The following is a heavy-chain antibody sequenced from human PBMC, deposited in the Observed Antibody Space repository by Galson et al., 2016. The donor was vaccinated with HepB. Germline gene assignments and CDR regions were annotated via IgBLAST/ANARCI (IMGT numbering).Heavy chain of an antibody. J-gene: IGHJ4*02. CDR3: ARRTGTTFDY. D-gene: IGHD1-1*01. CDR1: GFTFSRYD. Sequence: SLRLSCAASGFTFSRYDMHWVRQATGKGPEWVSAAGTAGDTYYADSVEGRFTISREDAKNSLYLQMNSLGAGDTALYYCARRTGTTFDYWGQGTLVTVSS. CDR2: AGTAGDT. V-gene: IGHV3-13*04.